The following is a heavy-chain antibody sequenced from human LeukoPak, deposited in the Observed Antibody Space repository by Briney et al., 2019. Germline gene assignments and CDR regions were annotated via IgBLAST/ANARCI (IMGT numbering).Heavy chain of an antibody. V-gene: IGHV4-39*01. J-gene: IGHJ4*02. CDR1: GGSISSSSYY. Sequence: SETLSLTCTVSGGSISSSSYYWGWIRQPPGKGLEWIGSIYYSGSTYYNPSLKSRVTISVDTSKNQFSLKLSSVTAADTAVYYCARQVYSSSWYRGLPKYYFDYWGQGTLVTVSS. CDR3: ARQVYSSSWYRGLPKYYFDY. D-gene: IGHD6-13*01. CDR2: IYYSGST.